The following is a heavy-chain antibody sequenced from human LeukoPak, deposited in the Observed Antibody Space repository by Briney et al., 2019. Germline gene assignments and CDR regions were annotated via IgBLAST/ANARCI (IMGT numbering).Heavy chain of an antibody. V-gene: IGHV1-69*13. CDR1: GGGFTFSSHA. CDR3: AGFFYDNSGDAFDI. CDR2: LIPIYGSP. D-gene: IGHD3-22*01. Sequence: SVKVSCKASGGGFTFSSHAISWVRQAPGQGLEWMGGLIPIYGSPNHAQKFQGRLTITSDESTRTVYMELSSLRPEDSAVHYCAGFFYDNSGDAFDIWGQGTMVTVSS. J-gene: IGHJ3*02.